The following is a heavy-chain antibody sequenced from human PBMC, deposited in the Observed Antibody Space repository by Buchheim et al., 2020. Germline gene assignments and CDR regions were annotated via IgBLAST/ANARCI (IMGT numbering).Heavy chain of an antibody. V-gene: IGHV3-30*18. D-gene: IGHD5-12*01. CDR1: GFTFSSYA. Sequence: QVHLVESGGGVVQPGRSLRLSCAASGFTFSSYAMHRVRQAPGKGLEWVALISYDGSYEYYADSVKGRFTISRDNSKNMLYLQMNSLRAEDTTMYYCAKDTSGYSYDYYGMDVWGQGTT. CDR3: AKDTSGYSYDYYGMDV. J-gene: IGHJ6*02. CDR2: ISYDGSYE.